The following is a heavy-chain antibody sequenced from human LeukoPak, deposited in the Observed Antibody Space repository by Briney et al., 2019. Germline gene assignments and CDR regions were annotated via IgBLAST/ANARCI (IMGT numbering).Heavy chain of an antibody. CDR1: SGSICIFY. CDR3: ARDSPRYCSGGSCYSYTSAFDI. CDR2: IYTSEST. Sequence: PSETLSLTCTVSSGSICIFYWRWMGPRAGDGREGRGHIYTSESTNSNPALKKRVHMSVDTSKNQFSLQLSSVTAADTAVYYCARDSPRYCSGGSCYSYTSAFDIWGQGTMVTVSS. J-gene: IGHJ3*02. V-gene: IGHV4-4*07. D-gene: IGHD2-15*01.